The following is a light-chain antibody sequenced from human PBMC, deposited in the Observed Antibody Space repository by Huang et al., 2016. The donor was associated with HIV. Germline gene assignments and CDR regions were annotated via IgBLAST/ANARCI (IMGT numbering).Light chain of an antibody. CDR1: QSVTNN. CDR3: QQYHDWPPVT. V-gene: IGKV3-15*01. J-gene: IGKJ5*01. Sequence: ETVMTQSPATLSVSPGERATLSCRASQSVTNNLAWYQQNPGQAPRLLIYHASTRATGVSVRFSGSGSGTEFTLTISSLQSEDFAVYYCQQYHDWPPVTFGQGTRLEIK. CDR2: HAS.